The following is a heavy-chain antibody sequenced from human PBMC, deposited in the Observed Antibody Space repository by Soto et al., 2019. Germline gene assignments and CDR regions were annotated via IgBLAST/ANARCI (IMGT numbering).Heavy chain of an antibody. Sequence: GASVRVSCKASGYTFTTFGISWVRPMPGKGLEWRGRLDPRASYTNYSPSFQGHVSISVDKSINTAYLQWGNLKASDTAMYYSAVLFCSSETCDSWSDPWGQGTLVTVSS. CDR2: LDPRASYT. V-gene: IGHV5-10-1*01. D-gene: IGHD2-2*01. CDR1: GYTFTTFG. CDR3: AVLFCSSETCDSWSDP. J-gene: IGHJ5*02.